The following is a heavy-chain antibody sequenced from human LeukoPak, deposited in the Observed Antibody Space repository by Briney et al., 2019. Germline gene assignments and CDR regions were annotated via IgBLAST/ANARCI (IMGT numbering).Heavy chain of an antibody. CDR1: GFTFSSYS. CDR2: ISYDGSNK. Sequence: GGSLRLSCAASGFTFSSYSMNWVRQAPGKGLEWVAVISYDGSNKYYADSVKGRFTISRDNSKNTLYLQMNSLRAEDTAVYYCAKALEDAFDIWGQGTMVTVSS. V-gene: IGHV3-30*18. J-gene: IGHJ3*02. CDR3: AKALEDAFDI.